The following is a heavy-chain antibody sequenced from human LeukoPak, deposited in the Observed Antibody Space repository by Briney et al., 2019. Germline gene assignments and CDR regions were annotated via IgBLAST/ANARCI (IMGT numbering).Heavy chain of an antibody. CDR2: MNPNSGNT. CDR3: ARRRQRWFDP. V-gene: IGHV1-8*03. J-gene: IGHJ5*02. D-gene: IGHD5-18*01. Sequence: ASVKASCKASGYTFTSYGISWVRQATGQGLEWMGWMNPNSGNTGYAQKFQGRVTITRNTSISTAYMELSSLRSEDTAVYYCARRRQRWFDPWGQGTLVTVSS. CDR1: GYTFTSYG.